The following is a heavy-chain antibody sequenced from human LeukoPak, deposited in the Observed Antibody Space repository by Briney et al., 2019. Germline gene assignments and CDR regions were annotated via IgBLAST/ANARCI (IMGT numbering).Heavy chain of an antibody. CDR3: ARDTDYYDSSGYYLPFDY. Sequence: ASVKVSCKASGGTFSSYAISWVRQAPGQGLEWMGWISAYNGNTNYAQKLQGRVTMTTDTSTSTAYMELRSLRSDDTAVYYCARDTDYYDSSGYYLPFDYWGQGTLVTVSS. J-gene: IGHJ4*02. CDR1: GGTFSSYA. V-gene: IGHV1-18*01. CDR2: ISAYNGNT. D-gene: IGHD3-22*01.